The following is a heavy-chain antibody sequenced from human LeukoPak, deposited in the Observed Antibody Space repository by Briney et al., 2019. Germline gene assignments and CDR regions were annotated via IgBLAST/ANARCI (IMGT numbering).Heavy chain of an antibody. CDR3: GKDKCSSTSCGPLWDAFDI. CDR2: MSWDGGST. V-gene: IGHV3-43*01. D-gene: IGHD2-2*01. Sequence: GGSLRLSCAASGFTFDDYTMHWVRQAPGKGLEWVSLMSWDGGSTYYADSMKGRFTISRDNSKNSLYLQMNSLRTEDTALYYCGKDKCSSTSCGPLWDAFDIWGQGTMVTVSS. CDR1: GFTFDDYT. J-gene: IGHJ3*02.